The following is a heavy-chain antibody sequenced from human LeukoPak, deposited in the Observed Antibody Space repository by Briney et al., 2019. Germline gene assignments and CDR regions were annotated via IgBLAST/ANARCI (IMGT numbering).Heavy chain of an antibody. V-gene: IGHV4-4*07. CDR2: IYTSGGT. D-gene: IGHD6-19*01. Sequence: SETLSLTCTVSGGSISGYYWSWIRQPAGKGLEWIGRIYTSGGTNYNPSLKSRVTMSVDTSKNQFSLKLSSVTAADTAVYYWARQIALAGKAGFDCWGQGTLVTVSS. J-gene: IGHJ4*02. CDR3: ARQIALAGKAGFDC. CDR1: GGSISGYY.